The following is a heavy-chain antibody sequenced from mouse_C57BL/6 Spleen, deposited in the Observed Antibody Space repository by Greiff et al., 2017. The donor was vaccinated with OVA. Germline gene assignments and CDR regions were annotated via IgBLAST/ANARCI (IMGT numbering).Heavy chain of an antibody. CDR1: GYTFTSYW. CDR3: ARRFITTVVATEFDY. CDR2: IDPSDSYT. D-gene: IGHD1-1*01. Sequence: QVQLQQPGAELVKPGASVKLSCKASGYTFTSYWMQWVKQRPGQGLEWIGEIDPSDSYTNYNQKFKGKATLTVDTSSSTAYMQLSSLTSEDSAVYYCARRFITTVVATEFDYWGQGTTLTVSS. J-gene: IGHJ2*01. V-gene: IGHV1-50*01.